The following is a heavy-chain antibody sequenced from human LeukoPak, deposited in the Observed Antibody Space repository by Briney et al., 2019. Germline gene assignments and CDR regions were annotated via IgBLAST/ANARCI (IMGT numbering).Heavy chain of an antibody. CDR3: AKNIGIAVAGNDY. CDR1: GCSISSGYY. CDR2: IYHSGST. D-gene: IGHD6-19*01. Sequence: SETLSLTCAVSGCSISSGYYWGWIRQPPGKGLEWIGSIYHSGSTYYNPSLKSRVTISVDTSKNQFSLKLSSVTAADTAVYYCAKNIGIAVAGNDYWGQGTLVTVSS. J-gene: IGHJ4*02. V-gene: IGHV4-38-2*01.